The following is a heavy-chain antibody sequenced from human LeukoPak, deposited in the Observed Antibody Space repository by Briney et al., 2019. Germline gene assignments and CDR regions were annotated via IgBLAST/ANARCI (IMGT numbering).Heavy chain of an antibody. CDR3: ARARKEATDYYGMDV. D-gene: IGHD1-26*01. V-gene: IGHV4-34*01. Sequence: YWSWIRXPPGKGLEWIGEINHSGSTNYNPSLKSRVTISVDTSKNQFSLKLSSVTAADTAVYYCARARKEATDYYGMDVWGQGTTVTVSS. J-gene: IGHJ6*02. CDR1: Y. CDR2: INHSGST.